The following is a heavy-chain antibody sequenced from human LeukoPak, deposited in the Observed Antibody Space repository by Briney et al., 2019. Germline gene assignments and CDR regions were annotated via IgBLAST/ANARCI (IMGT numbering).Heavy chain of an antibody. V-gene: IGHV4-59*12. J-gene: IGHJ4*02. CDR2: IFYSGHS. D-gene: IGHD6-25*01. CDR1: GAFSSRYY. Sequence: PSETLSLACSVSGAFSSRYYWSWVRQPLGEALEWLGSIFYSGHSNYNASLTSRISMSVDTSKAQFSLELTSVTAADTALYYCARIDPLGFFDQWGPGTLVTVSS. CDR3: ARIDPLGFFDQ.